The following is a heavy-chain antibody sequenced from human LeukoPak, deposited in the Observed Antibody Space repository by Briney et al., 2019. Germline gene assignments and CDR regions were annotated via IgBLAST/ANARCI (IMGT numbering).Heavy chain of an antibody. D-gene: IGHD6-19*01. CDR3: ARRGSGWYEGDY. V-gene: IGHV4-39*01. CDR2: IYYSGST. Sequence: SETLSLTCTVSGGSISSSGYYWGWIRQPPGKGLEWIGSIYYSGSTYYNPSLKSRVTISVDTSKNQFSLKLSSVTAADTAVYYCARRGSGWYEGDYWGQGTLVTVSS. J-gene: IGHJ4*02. CDR1: GGSISSSGYY.